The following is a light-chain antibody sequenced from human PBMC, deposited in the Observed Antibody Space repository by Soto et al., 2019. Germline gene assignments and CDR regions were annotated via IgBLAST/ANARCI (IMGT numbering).Light chain of an antibody. CDR2: KAS. CDR1: QTFSSW. CDR3: QHYNSYSEA. V-gene: IGKV1-5*03. Sequence: IPMTQSPSTLSGSVGNRDTIPCRPSQTFSSWLGWYHQKPGKFPILLIYKASTLKRCFPSSFRGCGSGTEFSLTIISLQPDDFATYYCQHYNSYSEALXQGTKVDIK. J-gene: IGKJ1*01.